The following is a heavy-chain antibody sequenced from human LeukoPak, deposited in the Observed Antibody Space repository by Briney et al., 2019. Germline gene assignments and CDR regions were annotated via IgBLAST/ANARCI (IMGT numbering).Heavy chain of an antibody. D-gene: IGHD3-3*01. CDR1: GFNFSIYC. V-gene: IGHV3-30*02. CDR3: VKDQGECPGSRCYLRFLEY. CDR2: VRFDQSAA. J-gene: IGHJ4*02. Sequence: AGGSLRLSCAASGFNFSIYCMHWVRQAPGKGLEWVTFVRFDQSAAVYADSVQGRFTISRDNYKNTVYLQMNSLRVGDTALYFCVKDQGECPGSRCYLRFLEYWGQGTLVIVSS.